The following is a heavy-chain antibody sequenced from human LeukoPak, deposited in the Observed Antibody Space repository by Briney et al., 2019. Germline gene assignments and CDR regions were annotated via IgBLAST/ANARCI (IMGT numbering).Heavy chain of an antibody. CDR1: VGSISSGDYY. Sequence: SETLSLTCTVSVGSISSGDYYWSWIRQPPGKGLEWIGYIYFSGSTYYNPSLKSRLTMTIDTSKNQFSLRLNSVAAADTAVYFCARAHIVGATVDYWGQGTLVTVSS. J-gene: IGHJ4*02. CDR3: ARAHIVGATVDY. V-gene: IGHV4-30-4*01. CDR2: IYFSGST. D-gene: IGHD1-26*01.